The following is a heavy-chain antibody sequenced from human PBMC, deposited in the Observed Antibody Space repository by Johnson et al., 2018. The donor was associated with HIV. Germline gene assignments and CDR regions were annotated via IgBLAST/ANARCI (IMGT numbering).Heavy chain of an antibody. CDR2: INWNGETT. V-gene: IGHV3-20*04. J-gene: IGHJ3*02. Sequence: EVLLVESGGGVVRPGGSLRLSCAASGFTFDDYGMSCVRQAPGKGLEWVSGINWNGETTGYADSVKGRFTISRDSAKNFLYLQMNILTAVDTAVYYCARAPEVRGIDAFDIWGQGTMVTVS. D-gene: IGHD3-10*01. CDR3: ARAPEVRGIDAFDI. CDR1: GFTFDDYG.